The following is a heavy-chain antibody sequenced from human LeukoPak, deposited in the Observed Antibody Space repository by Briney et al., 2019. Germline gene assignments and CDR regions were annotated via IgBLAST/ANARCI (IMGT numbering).Heavy chain of an antibody. Sequence: PGGSLRLSCAASGFTVSSNYMSWVRQAPGKGLEWVGFIRSKAYGGTTEYAASVKGRFTISRDDSKSIAYLQMNSLKTEDTAVYYCTRVGYYYDSSGSPPSGYYYMDVWGKGTTVTISS. V-gene: IGHV3-49*04. CDR1: GFTVSSNY. CDR2: IRSKAYGGTT. CDR3: TRVGYYYDSSGSPPSGYYYMDV. J-gene: IGHJ6*03. D-gene: IGHD3-22*01.